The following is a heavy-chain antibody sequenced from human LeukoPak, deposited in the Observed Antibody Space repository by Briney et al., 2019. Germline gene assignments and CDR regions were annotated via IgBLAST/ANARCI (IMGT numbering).Heavy chain of an antibody. CDR2: ISYDGSNK. J-gene: IGHJ4*02. CDR1: GFTFSSYA. V-gene: IGHV3-30-3*01. Sequence: PGGSLRLSCAASGFTFSSYAMHWVRQAPGKGLEWVAVISYDGSNKYYADSVKGRFTISRDNSKNTLYLQMNSLRAEDTAVYYCAISGVYDSFNYWGQGTLVTVSS. CDR3: AISGVYDSFNY. D-gene: IGHD3-3*01.